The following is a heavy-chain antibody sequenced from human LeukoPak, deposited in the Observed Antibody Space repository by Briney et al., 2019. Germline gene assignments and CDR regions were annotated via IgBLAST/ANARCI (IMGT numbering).Heavy chain of an antibody. CDR3: ARVLHAPYLIDS. CDR1: DSSITSTYY. V-gene: IGHV4-38-2*02. CDR2: VFRLQTVRT. Sequence: PSETLSLTCTVSDSSITSTYYWAWFRQPPGKGLEWIATVFRLQTVRTFNNPSLERRVTVSLDPSQNQFSLNLTSVTAADTALYFCARVLHAPYLIDSWGQGTLVTVSS. J-gene: IGHJ4*02. D-gene: IGHD2-8*01.